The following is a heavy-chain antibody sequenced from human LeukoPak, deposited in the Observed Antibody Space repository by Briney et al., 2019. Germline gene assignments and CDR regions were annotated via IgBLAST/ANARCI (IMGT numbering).Heavy chain of an antibody. CDR3: ARKGHDYVWGSYRQTPYYYYMDV. D-gene: IGHD3-16*02. Sequence: PSETLSLTCAVYGGSFSGYYWSWIRQPPGKGLEWIGEINHRGSTNYNPSLKSRVTISVDTSKNQFSLKLSSVTAADTAVYYCARKGHDYVWGSYRQTPYYYYMDVWGKGTTVTVSS. CDR1: GGSFSGYY. V-gene: IGHV4-34*01. CDR2: INHRGST. J-gene: IGHJ6*03.